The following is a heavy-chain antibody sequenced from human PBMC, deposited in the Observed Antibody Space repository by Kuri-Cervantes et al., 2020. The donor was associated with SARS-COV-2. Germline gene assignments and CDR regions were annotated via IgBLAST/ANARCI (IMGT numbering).Heavy chain of an antibody. CDR2: IHPGDSDT. Sequence: GGSLRLSCKGSGYSFTSYWIGWVGQMPGKGLEWMGIIHPGDSDTRYSPSFQGQVTISADKSISTAYLQWSSLKASDTAMYYCARASHRYCSSTSCYPAFDIWGQGTMVTVSS. V-gene: IGHV5-51*01. CDR3: ARASHRYCSSTSCYPAFDI. J-gene: IGHJ3*02. D-gene: IGHD2-2*01. CDR1: GYSFTSYW.